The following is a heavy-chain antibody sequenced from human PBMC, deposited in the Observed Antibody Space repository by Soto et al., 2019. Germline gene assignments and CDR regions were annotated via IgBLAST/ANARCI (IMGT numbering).Heavy chain of an antibody. CDR2: INHSGHT. CDR1: GESFSDFY. Sequence: SETLSLTCAASGESFSDFYWSWIRQPPGKGLEWIGEINHSGHTSYNPSLKSRVTISVDTSKNQFSLKLSSVTAADTAVYYCARGLRYYGSGSHYGLDVWGQGTTGTVS. D-gene: IGHD3-10*01. CDR3: ARGLRYYGSGSHYGLDV. J-gene: IGHJ6*02. V-gene: IGHV4-34*01.